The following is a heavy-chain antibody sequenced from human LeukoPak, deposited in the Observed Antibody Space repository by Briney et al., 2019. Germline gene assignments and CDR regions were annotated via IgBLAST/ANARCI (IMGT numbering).Heavy chain of an antibody. V-gene: IGHV3-30*04. CDR2: ISYDGSNK. CDR3: ARARSGWYLGQFDY. D-gene: IGHD6-19*01. J-gene: IGHJ4*02. CDR1: GSIFSSYA. Sequence: PGGSLRLSCVVSGSIFSSYAMHWIRQAPGKGLEWVAVISYDGSNKYYADSVKGRFTISRDNSKNTLYLQMNSLRAEDTAVYYCARARSGWYLGQFDYWGQGTLVTVSS.